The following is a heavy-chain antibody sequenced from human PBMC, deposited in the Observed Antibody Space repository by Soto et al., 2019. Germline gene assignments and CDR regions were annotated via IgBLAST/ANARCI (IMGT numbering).Heavy chain of an antibody. CDR3: ARDGYDSSGYPSGGDAFDI. D-gene: IGHD3-22*01. CDR1: GDSVSSNSAA. V-gene: IGHV6-1*01. J-gene: IGHJ3*02. Sequence: PSQTLSLTCAISGDSVSSNSAAWNWIRQSPSRGLEWLGRTYYRSKWYNDYAVSVKSRITINPDTSKNQFSLQLNSVTPEDTAVYYCARDGYDSSGYPSGGDAFDIWGQGTMVTVS. CDR2: TYYRSKWYN.